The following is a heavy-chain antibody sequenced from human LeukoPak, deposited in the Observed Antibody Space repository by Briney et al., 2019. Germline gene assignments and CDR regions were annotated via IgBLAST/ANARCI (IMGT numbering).Heavy chain of an antibody. Sequence: SVKVSCKASGGTFSSYAISWVRQAPGQGLEWMGGIIPIFGTANYAQKFQGRVTITADESTSTAYMELSSLRSEDTAVYYCARDLPHAMVRGVILWGQGTLVTVSS. J-gene: IGHJ4*02. D-gene: IGHD3-10*01. CDR3: ARDLPHAMVRGVIL. CDR2: IIPIFGTA. V-gene: IGHV1-69*13. CDR1: GGTFSSYA.